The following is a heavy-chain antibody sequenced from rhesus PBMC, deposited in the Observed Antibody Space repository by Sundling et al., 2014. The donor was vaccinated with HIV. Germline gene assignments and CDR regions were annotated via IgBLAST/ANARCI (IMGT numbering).Heavy chain of an antibody. J-gene: IGHJ4*01. V-gene: IGHV4-81*01. D-gene: IGHD2-15*01. CDR2: LDGNIGGT. Sequence: QVQLQESGPGLVKPSETLSLTCAVSGGSISDYYWSWIRQTPGKGLEWIGNLDGNIGGTNYNPSLKSRVTLSVDTSKNQLSLKLSSVTAADTAMYFCARKRLTFWSFIDYWGQGVLVTVSS. CDR3: ARKRLTFWSFIDY. CDR1: GGSISDYY.